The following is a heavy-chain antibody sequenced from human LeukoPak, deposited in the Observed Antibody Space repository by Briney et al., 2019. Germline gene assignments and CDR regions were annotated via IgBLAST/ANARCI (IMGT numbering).Heavy chain of an antibody. Sequence: SETLSLTCTVSGGSISSYYWSWIRQPPGKGLEWIGEINHSGSTNYNPSLKSRVTISVDTSKNQFSLKLSSVTAADTAVYYCARASRRTYGSGNYWGQGTLVTVSS. V-gene: IGHV4-34*01. CDR3: ARASRRTYGSGNY. CDR1: GGSISSYY. CDR2: INHSGST. D-gene: IGHD3-10*01. J-gene: IGHJ4*02.